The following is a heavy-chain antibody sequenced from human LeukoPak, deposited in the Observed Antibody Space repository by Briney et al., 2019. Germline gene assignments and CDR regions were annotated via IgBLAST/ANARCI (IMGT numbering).Heavy chain of an antibody. V-gene: IGHV1-3*01. J-gene: IGHJ3*02. CDR3: AREVSSSFSHDAFDI. D-gene: IGHD6-6*01. Sequence: ASVKVSCKASGYTFTSYAMHWVRQALGQRLEWMGWINAGNGNTKYSQKFQGRVTITRDTSASTAYMELSSLRSEDTAVYYCAREVSSSFSHDAFDIWGQGTMVTVSS. CDR1: GYTFTSYA. CDR2: INAGNGNT.